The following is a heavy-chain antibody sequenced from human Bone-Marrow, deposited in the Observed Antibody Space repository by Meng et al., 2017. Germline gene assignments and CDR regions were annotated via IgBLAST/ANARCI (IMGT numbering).Heavy chain of an antibody. CDR1: GFTFSNAW. V-gene: IGHV3-15*01. Sequence: GESLKISCAASGFTFSNAWMTWVRQAPGKGLEWIGRMKSNVDGGTVDYAAAVKGRFFISRDDSENTFYLQMNSLKTEDTAVDYCSGHVDDWGQGTLVTVSS. J-gene: IGHJ4*01. CDR2: MKSNVDGGTV. CDR3: SGHVDD.